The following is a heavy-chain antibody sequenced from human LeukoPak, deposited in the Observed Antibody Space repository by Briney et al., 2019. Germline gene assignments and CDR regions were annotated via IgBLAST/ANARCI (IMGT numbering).Heavy chain of an antibody. J-gene: IGHJ4*02. CDR3: ARGLRGFDY. CDR1: GFTLSSYW. V-gene: IGHV3-7*01. CDR2: IEEDGSEK. Sequence: GGSLRLSCAASGFTLSSYWMSWVRQAPGKGLEWVANIEEDGSEKYYVDSVKGRFTISRDNAENSLYLQMKSLRAEDTAVYYCARGLRGFDYWGQGTLVTVSS.